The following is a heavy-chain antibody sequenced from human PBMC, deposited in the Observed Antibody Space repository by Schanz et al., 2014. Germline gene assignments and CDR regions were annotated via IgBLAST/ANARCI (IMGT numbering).Heavy chain of an antibody. V-gene: IGHV3-48*01. CDR2: ITYNGGTI. CDR3: ARDLPRTFLFDY. CDR1: GITFSSHS. Sequence: EVQLVESGGGWVQPGGSLRLSCAASGITFSSHSFNWVRQAPGKGLEWISYITYNGGTIHYADSVKGRFTISRDNAKNSLYLQMDSLRAEDTAVYYCARDLPRTFLFDYWGQGTLVTVSS. J-gene: IGHJ4*02.